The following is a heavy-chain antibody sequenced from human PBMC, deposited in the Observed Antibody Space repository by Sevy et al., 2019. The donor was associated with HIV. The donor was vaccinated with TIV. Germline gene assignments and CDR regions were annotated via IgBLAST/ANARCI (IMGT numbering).Heavy chain of an antibody. V-gene: IGHV1-2*02. Sequence: GASVKVSCKASGYTFTGYYIHWVRQVPGQGLEWMGWINPNSPYTGDTNYAQNFQGRVALTTDTSISTAYMELSGLTSDDTAIYFSAREMTLWSHDACHLWGQGTRVTVSS. J-gene: IGHJ3*01. CDR3: AREMTLWSHDACHL. CDR2: INPNSPYTGDT. D-gene: IGHD1-1*01. CDR1: GYTFTGYY.